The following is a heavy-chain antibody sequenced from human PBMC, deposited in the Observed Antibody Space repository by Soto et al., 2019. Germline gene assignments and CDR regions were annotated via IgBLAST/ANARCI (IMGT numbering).Heavy chain of an antibody. V-gene: IGHV4-34*01. D-gene: IGHD3-3*01. Sequence: PSQIMRVPWAVEGGTLCSSCWTPIHQPPGTGLEWIGEINHSGSTNYNPSLKSRVTISVDTSKNQFSLKLTSVTAADTAVYYCASRSGYYGYLDYWGQGTLVTVSS. CDR2: INHSGST. CDR3: ASRSGYYGYLDY. CDR1: GGTLCSSC. J-gene: IGHJ4*02.